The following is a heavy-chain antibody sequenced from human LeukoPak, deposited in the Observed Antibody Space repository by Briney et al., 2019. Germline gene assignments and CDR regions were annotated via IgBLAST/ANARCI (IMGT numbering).Heavy chain of an antibody. CDR2: ISGSSGYL. D-gene: IGHD6-19*01. V-gene: IGHV3-21*01. J-gene: IGHJ4*02. CDR3: ATNSPDSSGSYVGPFER. CDR1: GFTFSFYA. Sequence: GGSLRLSCAGSGFTFSFYAMNWVRQAPGKGLEWVSSISGSSGYLYYADSVKGRFTISRGNAKNSLYLQMNSLRDEDTAVYYCATNSPDSSGSYVGPFERWGQGTLVTVSS.